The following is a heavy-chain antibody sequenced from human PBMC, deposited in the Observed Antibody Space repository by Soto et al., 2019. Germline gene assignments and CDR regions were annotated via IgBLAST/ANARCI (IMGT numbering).Heavy chain of an antibody. CDR2: NSAHTGNT. V-gene: IGHV1-18*01. D-gene: IGHD1-26*01. CDR1: GYTFASYG. CDR3: VRALPFQHTTSRPSFDY. J-gene: IGHJ4*02. Sequence: QVQLVQSGPEVKKPGASVKVSCKASGYTFASYGISWVRQAPGQGLEWVGWNSAHTGNTDYAQKFQGRVTMTTDTSTSTAYMELRSLRSDDTALYYCVRALPFQHTTSRPSFDYWGQGTLVTVSS.